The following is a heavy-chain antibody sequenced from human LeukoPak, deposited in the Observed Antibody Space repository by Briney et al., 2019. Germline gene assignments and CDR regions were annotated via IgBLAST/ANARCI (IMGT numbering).Heavy chain of an antibody. J-gene: IGHJ5*02. CDR3: VLEGNWNYIARLGITGFDP. V-gene: IGHV1-69*05. Sequence: SVKVSCKASGGTLSSYAINWVRQAPGQGLEWMGRLIPIFGTANYAQKFQGRVTITTDESTSTAYMELSSLRSEDTAVYYCVLEGNWNYIARLGITGFDPWGQGTLVTVSS. D-gene: IGHD1-7*01. CDR2: LIPIFGTA. CDR1: GGTLSSYA.